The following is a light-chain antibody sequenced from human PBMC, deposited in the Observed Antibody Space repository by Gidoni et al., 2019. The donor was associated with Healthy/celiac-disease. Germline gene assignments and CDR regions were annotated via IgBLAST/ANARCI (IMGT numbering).Light chain of an antibody. CDR3: YSTDSSGNHREVV. Sequence: SYELTQPPSVSVSPGQTARITCSGDALPKKYAYWYQQKSGQAPVLVIYEDSKRPSGNPERFSGSSSGTMATLTISGAQVEDEADYYCYSTDSSGNHREVVFGGGTKLTV. CDR1: ALPKKY. CDR2: EDS. V-gene: IGLV3-10*01. J-gene: IGLJ2*01.